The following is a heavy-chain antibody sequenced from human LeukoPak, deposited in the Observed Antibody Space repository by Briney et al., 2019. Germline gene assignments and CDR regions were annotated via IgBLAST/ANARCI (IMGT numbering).Heavy chain of an antibody. CDR3: TTDKYGEIFDH. CDR1: GFTFSNAW. J-gene: IGHJ4*02. CDR2: IKSKTDGGTT. Sequence: GGSLRLSCAASGFTFSNAWMSWVRQAPGKGLEWVGRIKSKTDGGTTDYAAPVKGRFTISRDDSKNTLYLQMNSLKTEDTAVYYRTTDKYGEIFDHWGQGTLVTVSS. D-gene: IGHD4-17*01. V-gene: IGHV3-15*01.